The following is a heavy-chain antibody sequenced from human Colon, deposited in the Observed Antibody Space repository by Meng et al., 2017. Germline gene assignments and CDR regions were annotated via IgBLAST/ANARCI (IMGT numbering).Heavy chain of an antibody. CDR3: ARQYSRSWYEPSYYYYGMDV. D-gene: IGHD6-13*01. CDR2: ISYDGSNK. V-gene: IGHV3-30*04. CDR1: GFTFSSYA. Sequence: GESLKISCAASGFTFSSYAMHWVRQAPGKGLEWVAVISYDGSNKYYADSVKGRFTISRDNSKNTLYLQMNSLRAEDTAVYYCARQYSRSWYEPSYYYYGMDVWGQGTTVTVSS. J-gene: IGHJ6*02.